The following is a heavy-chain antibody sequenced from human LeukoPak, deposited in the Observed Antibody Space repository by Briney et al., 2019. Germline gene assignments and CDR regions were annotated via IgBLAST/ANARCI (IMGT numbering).Heavy chain of an antibody. CDR2: IHVNGIT. D-gene: IGHD3-22*01. Sequence: SETLSLTCTVSGDSITGYSWWSWVRQPPGKGLEWIGEIHVNGITNYNPSLKSRVTMSIDKAKNQLSLNLNSVTAADTAVYYCAKVISSAWRQDDLWGQGILVTVSS. CDR3: AKVISSAWRQDDL. V-gene: IGHV4-4*02. J-gene: IGHJ5*02. CDR1: GDSITGYSW.